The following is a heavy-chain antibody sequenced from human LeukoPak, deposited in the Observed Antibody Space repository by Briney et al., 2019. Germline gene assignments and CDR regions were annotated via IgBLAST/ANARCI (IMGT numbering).Heavy chain of an antibody. D-gene: IGHD3-16*01. V-gene: IGHV4-34*01. CDR1: GGSFSGYY. CDR2: INHSGST. CDR3: ASYGGGHFDY. J-gene: IGHJ4*02. Sequence: SETLSLTCAVYGGSFSGYYWSWIRQPPGKGLEWIGEINHSGSTNYNPSLKSRVTISVDTSKNQFSLKLSSVTAADTAVYYCASYGGGHFDYWGQGTLVTVSS.